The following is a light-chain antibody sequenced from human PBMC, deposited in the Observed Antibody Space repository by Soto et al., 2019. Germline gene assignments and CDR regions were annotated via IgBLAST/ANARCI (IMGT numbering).Light chain of an antibody. J-gene: IGLJ1*01. Sequence: QSVLTQPASVSGSPGQSITISCTGTSSDVGSYNLVSWYQQHPGKAPKLMIYEGSKRPSGVSKRFSGSKSGNTTSLTISGLQAEDEADYYCCSYAGSSTLYVFGTGTKVTVL. CDR1: SSDVGSYNL. CDR2: EGS. V-gene: IGLV2-23*01. CDR3: CSYAGSSTLYV.